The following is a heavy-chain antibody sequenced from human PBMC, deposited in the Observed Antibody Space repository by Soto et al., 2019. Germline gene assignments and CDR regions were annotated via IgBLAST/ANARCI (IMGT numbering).Heavy chain of an antibody. CDR2: ISGSGGST. J-gene: IGHJ4*02. V-gene: IGHV3-23*01. CDR3: ATTLTAMVTFYHD. D-gene: IGHD5-18*01. CDR1: GGTFSSYA. Sequence: GGTLRLSCAASGGTFSSYAKSWDWQAPGKGLEWVSAISGSGGSTYYADSVEGRFTISRDNSKNTLYLQMNSLRAEDTAVYYCATTLTAMVTFYHDWGQGTLVTVSS.